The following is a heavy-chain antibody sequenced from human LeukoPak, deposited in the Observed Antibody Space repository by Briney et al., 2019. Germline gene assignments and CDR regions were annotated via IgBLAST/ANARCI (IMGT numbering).Heavy chain of an antibody. D-gene: IGHD3-22*01. CDR1: GGTFSIYA. CDR3: ASLYHTYYYDSSGLGYFDY. J-gene: IGHJ4*02. V-gene: IGHV1-69*05. Sequence: ASVRVSYRASGGTFSIYAISWVRQAPGQGREGMGGIIPICGTANYAQKFQGRVTITTDETTSTAYMEVRRQRSEDTAVYYCASLYHTYYYDSSGLGYFDYWGQGTLVTVSS. CDR2: IIPICGTA.